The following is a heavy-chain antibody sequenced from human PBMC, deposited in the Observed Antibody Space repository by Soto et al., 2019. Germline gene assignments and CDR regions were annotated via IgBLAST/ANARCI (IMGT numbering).Heavy chain of an antibody. Sequence: SETLSLTCTVSGGSMSSYYWTWLRQSPGRVLEWIGYISYSGSTYYNPSLKSRVTISADTSKNQFSLRMNSMIAADTAVYYCARADPDASVGYWGQGTLVNVSS. CDR1: GGSMSSYY. CDR2: ISYSGST. D-gene: IGHD2-15*01. J-gene: IGHJ4*02. CDR3: ARADPDASVGY. V-gene: IGHV4-59*01.